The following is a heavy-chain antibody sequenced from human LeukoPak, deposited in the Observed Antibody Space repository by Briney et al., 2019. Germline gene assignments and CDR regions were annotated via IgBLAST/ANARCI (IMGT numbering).Heavy chain of an antibody. CDR2: INDRGDNT. D-gene: IGHD3-10*01. CDR3: AAFPRSVIRGINMEPMDY. Sequence: GGSLRLSCAGSGFYNYAMTWVRQAPGKGLEWVSGINDRGDNTYYADSVKGRFTISRDNSKNTLYLQMNSLRAEDTAVYYCAAFPRSVIRGINMEPMDYWGQGTLVTVCS. CDR1: GFYNYA. J-gene: IGHJ4*02. V-gene: IGHV3-23*01.